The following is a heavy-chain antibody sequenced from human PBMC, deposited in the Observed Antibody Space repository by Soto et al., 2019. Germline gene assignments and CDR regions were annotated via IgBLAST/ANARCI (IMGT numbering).Heavy chain of an antibody. CDR1: GFSLSNIRMG. Sequence: QVTLKESGPVLLKPTETLTLTCTVSGFSLSNIRMGVSWIRQPPAKALEWLANIFSDDEKAYTTSLKNRRTISWDTSKFQVVLTKSDVDPVDTATYFSARMELYSSFVWFDYWGQGALGSVSS. CDR3: ARMELYSSFVWFDY. CDR2: IFSDDEK. J-gene: IGHJ4*02. D-gene: IGHD6-6*01. V-gene: IGHV2-26*01.